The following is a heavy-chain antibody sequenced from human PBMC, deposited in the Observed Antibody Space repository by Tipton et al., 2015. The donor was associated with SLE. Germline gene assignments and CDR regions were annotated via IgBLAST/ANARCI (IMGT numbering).Heavy chain of an antibody. Sequence: TLSLTCTVSGGSISSYYWSWIRQPAGKGLEWIGRVYTSGSTNYNPSLKSRVTISVDTSKNQFSLKLSSVTAADTAVSYCARGSPYGDYYVYWGQGTLVTVSS. CDR1: GGSISSYY. CDR2: VYTSGST. V-gene: IGHV4-4*07. CDR3: ARGSPYGDYYVY. J-gene: IGHJ4*02. D-gene: IGHD4-17*01.